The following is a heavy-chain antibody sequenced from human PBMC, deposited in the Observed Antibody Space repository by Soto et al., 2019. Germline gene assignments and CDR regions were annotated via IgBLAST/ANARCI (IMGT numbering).Heavy chain of an antibody. Sequence: GGSLRLSCAASGFTFSSYGMHWVRQAPGKGLEWVAVISYDGSNKYYADSVKGRFTISRDNSKNTLYLQMNSLRAEDTAVYYYAKDTSYYYDSSGYGPLFDYWGQGTLVTVSS. V-gene: IGHV3-30*18. CDR1: GFTFSSYG. CDR2: ISYDGSNK. CDR3: AKDTSYYYDSSGYGPLFDY. D-gene: IGHD3-22*01. J-gene: IGHJ4*02.